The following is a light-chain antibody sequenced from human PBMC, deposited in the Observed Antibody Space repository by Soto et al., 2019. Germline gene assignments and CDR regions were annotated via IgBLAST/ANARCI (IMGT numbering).Light chain of an antibody. CDR2: EVN. Sequence: QSALTQPASVSGSPGQSITISCTGTSSNVGSYKLVSWYQQHPGKAPKLMIFEVNKRPSGVSNRFSGSKSGNTASLTISGLQAEDEADYYCTSYTSNTTWVFGGGTKVTVL. CDR3: TSYTSNTTWV. CDR1: SSNVGSYKL. J-gene: IGLJ3*02. V-gene: IGLV2-14*02.